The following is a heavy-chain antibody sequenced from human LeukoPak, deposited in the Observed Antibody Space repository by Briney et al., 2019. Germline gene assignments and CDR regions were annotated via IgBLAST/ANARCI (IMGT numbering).Heavy chain of an antibody. Sequence: PGGSQRLSCAASGFTFSSYGMHWVRRAPGKGLEWVAVIWYDGSNKYYADSVKGRFTISRDNSKNTLYLQMNSLRAEDTAVYYCAREIRYFDWSEFDPWGQGTLVTVSS. V-gene: IGHV3-33*01. D-gene: IGHD3-9*01. CDR3: AREIRYFDWSEFDP. CDR1: GFTFSSYG. J-gene: IGHJ5*02. CDR2: IWYDGSNK.